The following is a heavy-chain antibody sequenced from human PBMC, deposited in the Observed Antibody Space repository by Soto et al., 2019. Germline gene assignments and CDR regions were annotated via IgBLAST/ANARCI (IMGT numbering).Heavy chain of an antibody. V-gene: IGHV1-69*01. CDR1: GGTFSSYA. CDR3: TRDRGRRYNDGRGYYYSAY. J-gene: IGHJ4*02. CDR2: FIPIFGTT. D-gene: IGHD3-22*01. Sequence: QVHLVQSGAEVKKPGSSVKVSCKASGGTFSSYAISWVRQVPGQELEWMGGFIPIFGTTNYAQKFQGRVTITADESTSTAYMELSSLRSEDTAVYYCTRDRGRRYNDGRGYYYSAYWGQGTLVTVSS.